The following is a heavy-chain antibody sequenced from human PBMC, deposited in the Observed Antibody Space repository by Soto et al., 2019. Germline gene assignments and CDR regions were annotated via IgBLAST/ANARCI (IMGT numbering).Heavy chain of an antibody. J-gene: IGHJ5*02. CDR2: IYWNDDM. CDR3: ARAYNWNYA. D-gene: IGHD1-7*01. Sequence: QITLKESGPTLVKPTQTLTLTCTFSGFSLDTVGVGVGWIRQPPGKALEWLASIYWNDDMPYNPSLRTRLTINRDTSKNQVVLTMTDMDPVDTATYYCARAYNWNYAWGQGILVTVSS. CDR1: GFSLDTVGVG. V-gene: IGHV2-5*01.